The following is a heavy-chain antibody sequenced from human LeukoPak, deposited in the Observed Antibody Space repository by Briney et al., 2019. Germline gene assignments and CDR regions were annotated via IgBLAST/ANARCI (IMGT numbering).Heavy chain of an antibody. J-gene: IGHJ4*02. Sequence: GGSLRLSCAVSGFTDSSSYMSWARQAPGKGLEWVSVIYSGGSTYYADSVKGRFTISRHNSKNTLYLQMNSLRAEDTAVYYCASSLNRDGYNYYFDYWGQGTLVTVSS. D-gene: IGHD5-24*01. CDR2: IYSGGST. CDR3: ASSLNRDGYNYYFDY. V-gene: IGHV3-53*04. CDR1: GFTDSSSY.